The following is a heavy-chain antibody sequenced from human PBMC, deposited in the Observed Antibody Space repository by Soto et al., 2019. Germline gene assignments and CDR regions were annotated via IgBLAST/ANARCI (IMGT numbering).Heavy chain of an antibody. CDR2: IYYSGST. J-gene: IGHJ5*02. Sequence: PSETLSLTCTVSGGSISSGGYYWSWIRQHPGKGLEWIGYIYYSGSTYYNPSLKSRVTISVDTSKNQFSPKLSSVTAADTAVYYCARWCSRGSCLRKNWFDPWGQGTLVTVSS. CDR1: GGSISSGGYY. D-gene: IGHD2-15*01. CDR3: ARWCSRGSCLRKNWFDP. V-gene: IGHV4-31*03.